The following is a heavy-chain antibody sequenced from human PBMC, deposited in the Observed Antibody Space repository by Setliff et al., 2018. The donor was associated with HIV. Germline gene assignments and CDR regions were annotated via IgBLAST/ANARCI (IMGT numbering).Heavy chain of an antibody. Sequence: GGSLRLSCAASGFTFNMFWMSWVRQAPGKGLEWVANIKQEGSEKNYVDSVKGRFTISRDDSDKTLYLQMNSLETEDTAMYYCTTDLYDRSGYFQHNAFDIWGQGTMVTVSS. CDR3: TTDLYDRSGYFQHNAFDI. CDR2: IKQEGSEK. D-gene: IGHD3-22*01. J-gene: IGHJ3*02. V-gene: IGHV3-7*03. CDR1: GFTFNMFW.